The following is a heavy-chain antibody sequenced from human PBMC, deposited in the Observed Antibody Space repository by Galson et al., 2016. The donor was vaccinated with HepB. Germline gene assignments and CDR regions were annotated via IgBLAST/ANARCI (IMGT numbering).Heavy chain of an antibody. V-gene: IGHV4-39*01. CDR3: ASLYDPSGYYPNCFDY. Sequence: SETLSLTCTVSGGSISSSNYYWGWIRQAPGKGLEWIGRMYYGGSTSYNPSLKSRVTISVDTSKNQFSLKLSSVTAADTAVYYCASLYDPSGYYPNCFDYWGQGALVTVSS. CDR2: MYYGGST. J-gene: IGHJ4*02. CDR1: GGSISSSNYY. D-gene: IGHD3-22*01.